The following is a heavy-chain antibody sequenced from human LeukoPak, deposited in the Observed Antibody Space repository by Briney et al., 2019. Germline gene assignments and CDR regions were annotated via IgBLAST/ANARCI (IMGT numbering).Heavy chain of an antibody. J-gene: IGHJ6*03. CDR1: EFTFSTNW. CDR3: ARLRVTINYYLDF. D-gene: IGHD4-17*01. V-gene: IGHV3-7*01. Sequence: GGSLRLSCAASEFTFSTNWMTWVRQAPGKGLEWVANIKLDGSEKNYVDSAKGRFTVSRDNAKNSLYLQMDSLRAEDTAVYYCARLRVTINYYLDFWGKGTTVTVS. CDR2: IKLDGSEK.